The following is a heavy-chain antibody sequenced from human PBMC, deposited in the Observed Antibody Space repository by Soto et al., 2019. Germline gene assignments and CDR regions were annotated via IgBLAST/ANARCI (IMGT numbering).Heavy chain of an antibody. CDR3: ARQAEDYYYYMDV. CDR1: GGTFSSHT. V-gene: IGHV1-69*02. CDR2: IIPILGIA. J-gene: IGHJ6*03. Sequence: QVQLVQSGAEVKKPGSSVKISCKASGGTFSSHTLSWVRQAPGQGLEWMGRIIPILGIADYAQNFQGRVTITASKSTSTAYMELSSLRSEDTAVYYCARQAEDYYYYMDVWGKGSTVTVSS.